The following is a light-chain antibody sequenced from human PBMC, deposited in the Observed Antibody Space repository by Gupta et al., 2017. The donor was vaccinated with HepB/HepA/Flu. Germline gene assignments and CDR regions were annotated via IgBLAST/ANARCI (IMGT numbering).Light chain of an antibody. J-gene: IGKJ2*01. CDR1: ESVDNW. CDR2: KAS. CDR3: QQYKTFPYT. Sequence: DIKVTQSPSTLSASIGDRLTITCRASESVDNWLAWYQQKPGKAPTLLIYKASNSENGVPSRFSGSGSGTEFSLTINSLQPDDFATYYCQQYKTFPYTFGQGTNLNVK. V-gene: IGKV1-5*03.